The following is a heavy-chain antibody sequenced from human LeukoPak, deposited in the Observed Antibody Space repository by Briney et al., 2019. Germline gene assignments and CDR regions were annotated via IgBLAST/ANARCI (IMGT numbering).Heavy chain of an antibody. J-gene: IGHJ4*02. Sequence: PSETLSLTCTVSGGSISSYYWSWIRQPPGKGLEWIGYIYYSGSTNYNPSLKSRVTISVDTSKNQFSLMLTSVTAADTAVYYCARERSCYDSRGYYTPYYFDYWGQGTLVTVSS. V-gene: IGHV4-59*01. D-gene: IGHD3-22*01. CDR3: ARERSCYDSRGYYTPYYFDY. CDR1: GGSISSYY. CDR2: IYYSGST.